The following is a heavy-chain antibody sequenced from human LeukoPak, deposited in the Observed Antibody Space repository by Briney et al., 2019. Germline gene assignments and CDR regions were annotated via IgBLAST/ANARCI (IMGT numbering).Heavy chain of an antibody. Sequence: SETLSLTCTVSGGSISSYYWSWIRQPPGKGLEWIGYIYYSGSTNYNPSLKSRVTISVDTSKNQFSLKLSSVTAADTAVYYCARHNYYSNYGDWFDPWGQGALVTVSS. CDR1: GGSISSYY. D-gene: IGHD4-11*01. CDR3: ARHNYYSNYGDWFDP. V-gene: IGHV4-59*01. J-gene: IGHJ5*02. CDR2: IYYSGST.